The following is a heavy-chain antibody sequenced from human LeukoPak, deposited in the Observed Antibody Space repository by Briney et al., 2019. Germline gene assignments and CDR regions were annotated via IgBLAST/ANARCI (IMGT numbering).Heavy chain of an antibody. J-gene: IGHJ4*02. V-gene: IGHV3-7*01. CDR3: ARAFEDIVVVPADNRGVRLDY. CDR2: IKQDGSEK. D-gene: IGHD2-2*01. CDR1: GFTFSSYW. Sequence: PGGSLRLSCAASGFTFSSYWMSWVRQAPGKGLEWVANIKQDGSEKYYVDSVKGRFTISRDNAKNSLYLQMNSLRAEDTAVYYCARAFEDIVVVPADNRGVRLDYWGQGTLVTVSS.